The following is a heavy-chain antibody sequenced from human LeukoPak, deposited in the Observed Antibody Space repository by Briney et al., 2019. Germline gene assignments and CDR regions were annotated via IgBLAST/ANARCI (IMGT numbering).Heavy chain of an antibody. V-gene: IGHV1-18*01. CDR3: ARDLSGYYDSSGYYYDY. Sequence: ASVKVSCKASGYTFTSYGISWVRQAPGQGLEWMGWISAYNGNTNYAQKFQGWVTMTRDTSISTAYMELSRLRSDDTAVYYCARDLSGYYDSSGYYYDYWGQGTLVTVSS. CDR1: GYTFTSYG. J-gene: IGHJ4*02. D-gene: IGHD3-22*01. CDR2: ISAYNGNT.